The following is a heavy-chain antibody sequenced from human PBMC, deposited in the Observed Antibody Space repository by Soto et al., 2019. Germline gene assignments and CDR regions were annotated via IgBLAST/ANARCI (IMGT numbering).Heavy chain of an antibody. D-gene: IGHD6-13*01. J-gene: IGHJ6*02. Sequence: QVQLQESGPGLVKPSQTLSLTCTVSGGSISSGDYYWSWIRQPPGKGLEWIVYIYYSGSTYYNPSLKSRVTISVDTSKNQFSLKLSSVTAADTAVYYCARVGPIAAAAYYYYGMDVWGQGTTVTVSS. CDR3: ARVGPIAAAAYYYYGMDV. V-gene: IGHV4-30-4*01. CDR1: GGSISSGDYY. CDR2: IYYSGST.